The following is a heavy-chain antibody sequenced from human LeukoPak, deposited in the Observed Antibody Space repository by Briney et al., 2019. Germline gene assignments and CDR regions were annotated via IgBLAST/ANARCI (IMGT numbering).Heavy chain of an antibody. CDR3: ASYCSGGSCSIDY. CDR2: IYYSGST. D-gene: IGHD2-15*01. J-gene: IGHJ4*02. Sequence: SETLSLTCTVSGGSISSYYWSWIRQPPGKGLEWIGYIYYSGSTNYNPSLKSRVTISVDTSKNQFSLKLSSVTAADTAVYYCASYCSGGSCSIDYWGQGTLVTVFS. CDR1: GGSISSYY. V-gene: IGHV4-59*01.